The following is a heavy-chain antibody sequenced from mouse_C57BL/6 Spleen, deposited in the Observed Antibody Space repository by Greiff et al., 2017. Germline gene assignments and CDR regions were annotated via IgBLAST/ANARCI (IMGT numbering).Heavy chain of an antibody. D-gene: IGHD1-1*01. Sequence: EVQRVESGGGLVQPGGSMKLSCVASGFTFSNYWMNWVRQSPEKGLEWVAQIRLKSDNYATQYAESVKGRFTISRDDSKSSVYLQMNNLRAEDTGIYYCTKITTVVARYFDVWGTGTTVTVSS. CDR1: GFTFSNYW. CDR3: TKITTVVARYFDV. J-gene: IGHJ1*03. V-gene: IGHV6-3*01. CDR2: IRLKSDNYAT.